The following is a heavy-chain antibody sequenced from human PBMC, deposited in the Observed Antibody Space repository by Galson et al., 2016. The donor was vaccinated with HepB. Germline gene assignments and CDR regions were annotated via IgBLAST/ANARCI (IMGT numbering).Heavy chain of an antibody. V-gene: IGHV3-9*01. CDR1: GFTFGHYA. CDR2: ISWTSDSI. D-gene: IGHD2-2*01. CDR3: AKSDCSSTSCFPDY. J-gene: IGHJ4*02. Sequence: SLRLSCAASGFTFGHYAMHWVRQAPGKGLEWVSGISWTSDSIGYADSVKGRFTISRDNAKNSLYLQMNSLRAEDTALYYCAKSDCSSTSCFPDYGGQGTLVTASS.